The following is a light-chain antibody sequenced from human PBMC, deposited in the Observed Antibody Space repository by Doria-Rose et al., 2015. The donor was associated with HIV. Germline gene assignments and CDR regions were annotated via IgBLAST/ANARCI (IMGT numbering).Light chain of an antibody. Sequence: DIVMTQSPGTLSLSPGERATLSCRASQSFSSTYLAWYQQKPGQAPSLLIYDGSTRATGIPDRFSASVSGTDFTLTINRLEPEDFALYYCHQYGTSWTFGQGTQVQI. CDR2: DGS. V-gene: IGKV3-20*01. CDR3: HQYGTSWT. J-gene: IGKJ1*01. CDR1: QSFSSTY.